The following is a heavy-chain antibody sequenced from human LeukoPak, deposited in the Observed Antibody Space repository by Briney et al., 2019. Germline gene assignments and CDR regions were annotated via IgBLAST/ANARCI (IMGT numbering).Heavy chain of an antibody. CDR3: ARGDCSSTSCFDY. CDR1: GGTSSSYA. CDR2: IIPIFGTA. V-gene: IGHV1-69*13. Sequence: GASVKVSCKASGGTSSSYAISWVRQAPGQGLEWMGGIIPIFGTANYAQKFQGRVTITADESTSTAYMELSSLRSEDTAVYYCARGDCSSTSCFDYWGQGTLVTVSS. J-gene: IGHJ4*02. D-gene: IGHD2-2*01.